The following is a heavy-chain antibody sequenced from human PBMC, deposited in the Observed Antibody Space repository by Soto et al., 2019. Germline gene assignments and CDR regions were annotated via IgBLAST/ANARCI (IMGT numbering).Heavy chain of an antibody. CDR1: GFTVSSNY. D-gene: IGHD6-19*01. CDR3: ARDPVVLAVAAGAFDI. Sequence: PGGSLRLSCAASGFTVSSNYMSWVRQAPGKGLEWVSVIYSGGSTYYADSVKGRFTISRDNSKNTLYLQMNSLRAEDTAVYYCARDPVVLAVAAGAFDIWGQGTMVTVSS. J-gene: IGHJ3*02. V-gene: IGHV3-66*01. CDR2: IYSGGST.